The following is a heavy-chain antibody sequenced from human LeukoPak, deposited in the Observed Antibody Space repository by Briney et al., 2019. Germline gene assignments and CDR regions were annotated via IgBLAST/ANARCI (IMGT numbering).Heavy chain of an antibody. Sequence: GGSLRLSCAASGFTFDDYGMSWVRQAPGKGLEWVSAISGRGDSTYFADSVKGRFTISRDNSKNTLYLQMNSLRAEDTALYYCASLLGDFDCWGQGALVTVSS. J-gene: IGHJ4*02. CDR3: ASLLGDFDC. D-gene: IGHD2-8*02. CDR1: GFTFDDYG. CDR2: ISGRGDST. V-gene: IGHV3-23*01.